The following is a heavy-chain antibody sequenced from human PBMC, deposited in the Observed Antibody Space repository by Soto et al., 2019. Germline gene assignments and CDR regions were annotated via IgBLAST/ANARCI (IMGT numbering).Heavy chain of an antibody. CDR1: GGSISSYY. CDR2: MYNTGST. V-gene: IGHV4-59*12. CDR3: ARVPGP. J-gene: IGHJ5*02. Sequence: SETLSLTCTVSGGSISSYYWSWIRQPPGKGLEWIGYMYNTGSTDYNPPFKSRVTISVDRSKNQFSLKLSSVTAADTAVYYCARVPGPWGQGTLVTVSS.